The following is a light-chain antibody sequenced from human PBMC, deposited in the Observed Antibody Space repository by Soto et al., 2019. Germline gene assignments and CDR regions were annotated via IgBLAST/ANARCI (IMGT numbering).Light chain of an antibody. J-gene: IGKJ1*01. CDR2: GAS. Sequence: IQLTQSPSSLSASVGERGTSTFLASPAIASFLAWYQQKPGTAPKLLIYGASTLQSGVPSRFSGSRSGTDYTLTIASLQPEDFATYYCQQLNGSPWKCGQGTKVDIK. V-gene: IGKV1-9*01. CDR1: PAIASF. CDR3: QQLNGSPWK.